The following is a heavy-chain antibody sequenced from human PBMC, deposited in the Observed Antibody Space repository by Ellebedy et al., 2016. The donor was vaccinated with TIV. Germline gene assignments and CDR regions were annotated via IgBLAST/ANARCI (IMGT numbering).Heavy chain of an antibody. CDR2: IYTSGST. Sequence: SETLSLXXTVSGGSITNYYWSWIRQPAGKGLEWIGRIYTSGSTDYNPSLNSRVTMSIDTSKNQFSLKLSSVTAADTAVYYCAKLAYCGGDCLGRIDYWGQGTLVTVSS. V-gene: IGHV4-4*07. CDR1: GGSITNYY. D-gene: IGHD2-21*02. CDR3: AKLAYCGGDCLGRIDY. J-gene: IGHJ4*02.